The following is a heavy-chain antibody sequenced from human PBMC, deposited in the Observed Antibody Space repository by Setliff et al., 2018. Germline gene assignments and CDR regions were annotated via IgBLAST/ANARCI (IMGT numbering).Heavy chain of an antibody. CDR2: VLYSGTT. V-gene: IGHV4-39*01. D-gene: IGHD1-1*01. CDR1: GASISGDSFY. J-gene: IGHJ4*02. CDR3: ARTGTYRYFDY. Sequence: PSETLSLTCTVSGASISGDSFYWAWIRQPPGKGLEWIGSVLYSGTTFYNPPLKSPVTISVDTSNNQFSLKLKSVTAADTAVYFCARTGTYRYFDYWGQGTQVTVSS.